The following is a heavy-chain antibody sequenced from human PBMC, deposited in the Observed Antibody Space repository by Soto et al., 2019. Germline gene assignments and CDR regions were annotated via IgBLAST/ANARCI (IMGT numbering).Heavy chain of an antibody. V-gene: IGHV4-30-4*01. Sequence: SETLSLTCTVSGGSISSGDYYWSWIRQPPGKGLEWIGYIYYSGSTYYNPSLKSRVTISVDTSKNQFSLKLSSVTAADTAVYYCARQEGVCGGDCPDWFDPWGQGTMVAVSS. D-gene: IGHD2-21*02. J-gene: IGHJ5*02. CDR3: ARQEGVCGGDCPDWFDP. CDR1: GGSISSGDYY. CDR2: IYYSGST.